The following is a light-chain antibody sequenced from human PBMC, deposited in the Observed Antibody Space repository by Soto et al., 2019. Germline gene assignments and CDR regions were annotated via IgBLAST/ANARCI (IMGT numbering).Light chain of an antibody. CDR2: DAS. CDR1: QSVSSY. J-gene: IGKJ4*01. Sequence: EIVLTQSPATLSLSPGERATLSCRASQSVSSYLAWYQQRPGQVPRLLIFDASKRATGIPARFSGSGSGTDFTLIINSLYPEDFAVYYCQQRSSWPLTFGGGTKVDI. V-gene: IGKV3-11*01. CDR3: QQRSSWPLT.